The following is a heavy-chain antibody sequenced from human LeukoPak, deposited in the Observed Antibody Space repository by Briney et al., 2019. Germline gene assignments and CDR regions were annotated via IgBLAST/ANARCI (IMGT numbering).Heavy chain of an antibody. Sequence: SKTLSLACTVSGGSISSGGYWWSWIRQHPGEGLEWIEYSYYSGSTYYNPSLRSRVTILVDTSKNQFSLKLSSLNAADTAVYYCARAILTASGYVWYFDLWGRGTLVTVSS. CDR3: ARAILTASGYVWYFDL. V-gene: IGHV4-31*03. CDR2: SYYSGST. CDR1: GGSISSGGYW. D-gene: IGHD3-3*01. J-gene: IGHJ2*01.